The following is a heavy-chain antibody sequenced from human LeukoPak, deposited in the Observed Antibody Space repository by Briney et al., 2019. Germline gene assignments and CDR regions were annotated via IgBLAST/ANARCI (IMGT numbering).Heavy chain of an antibody. CDR3: ARNIGVTYGGVIVYDY. V-gene: IGHV2-70*11. Sequence: VSGPALVKPTPTVTLTFTFSGFSLSTSGMSVSWIRQSPGKALDWLARIDWDDDKYYTTSLKTRLSISKDTSKNQVVLTMTNMDPVDTATYYCARNIGVTYGGVIVYDYWGPGTLVIVSS. D-gene: IGHD3-16*02. CDR1: GFSLSTSGMS. J-gene: IGHJ4*02. CDR2: IDWDDDK.